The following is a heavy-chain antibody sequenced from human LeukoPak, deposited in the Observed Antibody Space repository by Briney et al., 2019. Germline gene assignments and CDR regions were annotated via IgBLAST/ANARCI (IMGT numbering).Heavy chain of an antibody. CDR2: ITGSGGNT. CDR1: GFIFSSYS. CDR3: AKAASSSWPSYYYGMDV. J-gene: IGHJ6*02. Sequence: GGSLRLSCAASGFIFSSYSMSWVRQAPGEGLEWVSVITGSGGNTYYADSVKGRFTISKDNSKNTVYLQMSSLRVDDTAVYYCAKAASSSWPSYYYGMDVWGQGTTVTVSS. D-gene: IGHD6-13*01. V-gene: IGHV3-23*01.